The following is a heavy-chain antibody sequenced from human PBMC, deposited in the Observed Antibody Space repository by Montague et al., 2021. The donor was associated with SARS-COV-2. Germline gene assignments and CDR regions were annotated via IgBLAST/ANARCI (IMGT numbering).Heavy chain of an antibody. J-gene: IGHJ3*02. D-gene: IGHD2-15*01. CDR1: GYTFSSHW. CDR2: IYPGDSET. V-gene: IGHV5-51*01. CDR3: ARHPRHCSGGICKSGGHDVFDI. Sequence: QSGAEVKKPGESLKISCKTSGYTFSSHWVGWVRQLPGKGLEWMGIIYPGDSETKYSPSFQGRVTISGDKSISTAYLQWNSLKASDTAVFYCARHPRHCSGGICKSGGHDVFDIWGQGTVVTVSS.